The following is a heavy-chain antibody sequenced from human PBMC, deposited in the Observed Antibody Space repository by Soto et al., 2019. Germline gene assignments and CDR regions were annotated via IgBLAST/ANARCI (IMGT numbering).Heavy chain of an antibody. CDR1: GGTFSSYA. CDR3: ARDRRWLQLQLVHYYGMDV. V-gene: IGHV1-69*13. D-gene: IGHD5-12*01. CDR2: IIPIFGTA. Sequence: GASVKVSCKASGGTFSSYAISWVRQAPGQGLEWMGGIIPIFGTANYAQKFQGRVTITADESTSTAYMELSSLRSEDTAVYYCARDRRWLQLQLVHYYGMDVWGQGTTVTVSS. J-gene: IGHJ6*02.